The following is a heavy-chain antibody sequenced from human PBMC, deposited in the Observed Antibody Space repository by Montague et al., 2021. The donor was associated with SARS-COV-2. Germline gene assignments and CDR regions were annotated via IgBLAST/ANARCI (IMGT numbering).Heavy chain of an antibody. Sequence: SLRLSCAASGFTFNNYWMHWVRQVPRKGLLWVSRINRDGSSTTYADSVKGRSTISRDNAKNTLYLQVNSLRDDDTAVYYCAREAYNSGDFDFWGQGTLVTVSS. CDR2: INRDGSST. CDR1: GFTFNNYW. D-gene: IGHD6-19*01. CDR3: AREAYNSGDFDF. V-gene: IGHV3-74*01. J-gene: IGHJ4*02.